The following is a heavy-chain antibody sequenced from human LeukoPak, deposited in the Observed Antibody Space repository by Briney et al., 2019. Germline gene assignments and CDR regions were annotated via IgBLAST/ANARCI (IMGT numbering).Heavy chain of an antibody. CDR2: IYTSGST. Sequence: PSQTLSLTCTVSGGSISSGSYYWSWIRQPAGKGLEWIGRIYTSGSTNYNPSLKSRVTISVDTSKNQISLKLSSVTAADTAVYYCARRAQKTTVTTTGGVDYWGQGTLVTVSS. V-gene: IGHV4-61*02. D-gene: IGHD4-11*01. J-gene: IGHJ4*02. CDR3: ARRAQKTTVTTTGGVDY. CDR1: GGSISSGSYY.